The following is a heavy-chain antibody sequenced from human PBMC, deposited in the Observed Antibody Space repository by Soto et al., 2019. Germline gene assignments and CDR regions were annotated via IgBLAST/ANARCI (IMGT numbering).Heavy chain of an antibody. CDR1: GFNFNTFA. V-gene: IGHV3-23*01. CDR3: AKDPPSPWTANWVDP. J-gene: IGHJ5*02. Sequence: EEQVSESGGGLVQSGGSLRLSCAASGFNFNTFAMSWIRQAPGKGLEWVSHISSSGDSRDYADSVRGRFTISRDNSKNVLFLQMNSLRADDTATYDCAKDPPSPWTANWVDPWGKGTLVTVSS. D-gene: IGHD5-12*01. CDR2: ISSSGDSR.